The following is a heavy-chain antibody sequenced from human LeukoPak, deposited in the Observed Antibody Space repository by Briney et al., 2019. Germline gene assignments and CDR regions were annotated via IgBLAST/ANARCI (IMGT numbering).Heavy chain of an antibody. CDR2: IYTSGST. J-gene: IGHJ3*02. CDR3: TRSQYSRDAFDI. Sequence: KASETLSLTCTVSGGSISSYYWSWIRQPAGKGLEWIGPIYTSGSTNYNPSLKSRVTMSVDTSKNQFSLKLSSVTAADTAVYYCTRSQYSRDAFDIWGQGTMVTVSS. D-gene: IGHD2-15*01. CDR1: GGSISSYY. V-gene: IGHV4-4*07.